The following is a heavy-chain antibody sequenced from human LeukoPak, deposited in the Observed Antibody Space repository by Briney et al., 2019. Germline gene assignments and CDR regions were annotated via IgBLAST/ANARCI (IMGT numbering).Heavy chain of an antibody. CDR1: GFTVITND. D-gene: IGHD1-14*01. CDR2: LYSDGNT. CDR3: ARGVEPLAANTLAY. J-gene: IGHJ4*02. V-gene: IGHV3-53*01. Sequence: PGGSLRLSCAASGFTVITNDMTWVRQAPGKGLEWDSVLYSDGNTKYADSVQGRFTISRDNSKNPLYLEMNGLSPDDTAVYYCARGVEPLAANTLAYWGQGTLVTVSS.